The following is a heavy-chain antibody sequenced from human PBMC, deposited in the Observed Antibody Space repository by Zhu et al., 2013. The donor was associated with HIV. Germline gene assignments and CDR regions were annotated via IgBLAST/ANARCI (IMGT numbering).Heavy chain of an antibody. D-gene: IGHD4-17*01. Sequence: QVQLVQSGAEVKKPGSSVKVSCKASGGTFSSYAISWVRQAPGQGLEWMGGIIPIFGTANYAQKFQGRVTITADKSTSTAYMELSSLRSEDTAVYYCARDNEDYGGRYWYFDLWGRGTLVTVSS. CDR3: ARDNEDYGGRYWYFDL. V-gene: IGHV1-69*06. J-gene: IGHJ2*01. CDR2: IIPIFGTA. CDR1: GGTFSSYA.